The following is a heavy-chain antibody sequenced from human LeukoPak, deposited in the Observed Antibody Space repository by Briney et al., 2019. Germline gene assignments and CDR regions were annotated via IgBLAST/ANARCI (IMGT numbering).Heavy chain of an antibody. V-gene: IGHV3-30*02. CDR1: GFSFRSYG. CDR2: IRYDRIIK. J-gene: IGHJ4*02. CDR3: GKGGSSSWDYFDY. Sequence: SGGSLRLSCAASGFSFRSYGVHWVRQAPGKGLEWVAFIRYDRIIKYYADSVKGRFTISRDNSKNTLYLQMNSLRVEDTAVYYCGKGGSSSWDYFDYWGQGTLVTVSS. D-gene: IGHD6-13*01.